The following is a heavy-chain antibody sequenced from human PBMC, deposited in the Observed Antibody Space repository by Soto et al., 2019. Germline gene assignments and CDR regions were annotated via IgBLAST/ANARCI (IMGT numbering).Heavy chain of an antibody. CDR2: ISGSGDST. V-gene: IGHV3-23*01. Sequence: EVQLLESGGGLVQPGGSLRLSCAASGFTFSSYAMSWVRQAPGKGLEWVSGISGSGDSTYYADSVKGRFTISRDNSKNSLYLPMNSLRAEDTAVYYCAKGVPGIAVAGTGYFQHWGQGPLVAVSS. J-gene: IGHJ1*01. CDR1: GFTFSSYA. D-gene: IGHD6-19*01. CDR3: AKGVPGIAVAGTGYFQH.